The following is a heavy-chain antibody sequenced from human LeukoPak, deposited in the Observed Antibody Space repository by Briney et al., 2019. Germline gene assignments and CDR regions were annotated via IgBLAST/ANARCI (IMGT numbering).Heavy chain of an antibody. CDR3: ARESDHSNYPGTFDH. CDR1: GFTFSRYW. CDR2: IKHDGSEK. V-gene: IGHV3-7*01. D-gene: IGHD4-11*01. J-gene: IGHJ4*02. Sequence: GGSLRLSCAAFGFTFSRYWMSWVRQAPGKRLEWVANIKHDGSEKYYVDSVKGRFTISRDNAKNSLSLQMNSLRVEDMALYYCARESDHSNYPGTFDHWGPGTLVAVSS.